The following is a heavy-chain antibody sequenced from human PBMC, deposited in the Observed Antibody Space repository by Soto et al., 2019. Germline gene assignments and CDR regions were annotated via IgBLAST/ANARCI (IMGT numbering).Heavy chain of an antibody. D-gene: IGHD3-10*01. V-gene: IGHV3-53*04. CDR3: ARVNWFGPPMTDY. J-gene: IGHJ4*02. Sequence: GGSLRLSCAASGFTVSSNYMSWVRQAPGKGLEWVSVIYSGGSTYYADSVKGRFTISRHNSKNTLYLQMNSLRAEDTAVYYCARVNWFGPPMTDYWGQGTLVTVSS. CDR1: GFTVSSNY. CDR2: IYSGGST.